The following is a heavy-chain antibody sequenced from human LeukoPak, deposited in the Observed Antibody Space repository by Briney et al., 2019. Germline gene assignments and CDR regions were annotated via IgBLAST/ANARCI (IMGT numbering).Heavy chain of an antibody. CDR1: GYSISSGYC. J-gene: IGHJ4*02. Sequence: SETLSLTCAVSGYSISSGYCWGWIRQPPGKGLEWIGSIYHSGSTYYNPSLKSRVTISVDTSKNQFSLKLSSVTAADTAVYYCARPIYYDSSGYLYWGQGTLVTVSS. V-gene: IGHV4-38-2*01. D-gene: IGHD3-22*01. CDR3: ARPIYYDSSGYLY. CDR2: IYHSGST.